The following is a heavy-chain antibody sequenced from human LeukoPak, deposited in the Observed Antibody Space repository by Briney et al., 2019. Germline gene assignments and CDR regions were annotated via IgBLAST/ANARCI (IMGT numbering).Heavy chain of an antibody. J-gene: IGHJ4*02. CDR3: ARLEEYGSGGIDY. CDR1: GGSISSSNW. CDR2: IFHSGTT. Sequence: PSGTLSLTCAVSGGSISSSNWWSWVRQPPGKGLEWIAEIFHSGTTNRNPSLKSRVSISVDKSKNQFSLKLTSVTAADTAMYYCARLEEYGSGGIDYWGQGTLVTVSS. V-gene: IGHV4-4*02. D-gene: IGHD3-10*01.